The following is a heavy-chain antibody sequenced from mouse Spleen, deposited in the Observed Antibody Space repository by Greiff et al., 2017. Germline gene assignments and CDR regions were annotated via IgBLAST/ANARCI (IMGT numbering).Heavy chain of an antibody. Sequence: QVQLQQPGTELVKPGASVKLSCKASGYTFTSYWMHWVKQRPGQGLEWIGNINPSNGGSNYNDKFKSKVTPTVDQSLSTSYIHLSSLTSEDSAVYYCARDYRYARFYAMDYWGQGTSDTVAA. J-gene: IGHJ4*01. CDR1: GYTFTSYW. V-gene: IGHV1-53*01. CDR2: INPSNGGS. CDR3: ARDYRYARFYAMDY. D-gene: IGHD2-14*01.